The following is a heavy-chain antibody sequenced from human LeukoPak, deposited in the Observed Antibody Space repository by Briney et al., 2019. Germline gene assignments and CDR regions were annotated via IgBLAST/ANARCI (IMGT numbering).Heavy chain of an antibody. CDR2: ISSSSSYI. CDR1: GFTFSSYS. D-gene: IGHD6-19*01. J-gene: IGHJ4*02. Sequence: GGSLRLSCAASGFTFSSYSMNWVRQAPGKGLEWASSISSSSSYIYYADSVKGRFTISRDNAKNSLYLQMNSLRAEDTAVYYCARVRSVENDYWGQGTLVTVSS. V-gene: IGHV3-21*01. CDR3: ARVRSVENDY.